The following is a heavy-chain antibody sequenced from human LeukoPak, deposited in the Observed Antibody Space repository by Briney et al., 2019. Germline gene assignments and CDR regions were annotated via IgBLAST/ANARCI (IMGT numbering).Heavy chain of an antibody. CDR3: ARDYNTVPTYYFDY. CDR1: GYSISTAYY. Sequence: SETLSLTCTVSGYSISTAYYWGWIRQPPGKGLEWIGSIYHSGSTYYNPSLKSRVTISVDTSKNQFSLKLSSVTAADTAVYYCARDYNTVPTYYFDYWGQGTLVTVSS. J-gene: IGHJ4*02. CDR2: IYHSGST. V-gene: IGHV4-38-2*02. D-gene: IGHD4-11*01.